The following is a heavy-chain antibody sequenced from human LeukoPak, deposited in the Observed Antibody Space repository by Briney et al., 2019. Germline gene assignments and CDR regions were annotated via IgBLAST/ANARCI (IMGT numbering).Heavy chain of an antibody. CDR1: SGSIGSHY. CDR2: VYYSGST. V-gene: IGHV4-59*11. Sequence: PSETLSPTCTVSSGSIGSHYWHWIRQPPGQGLEWIGFVYYSGSTNYNPSLKSRVTMSVDTSKNQFSLKLSSVTAADTAVYYCAREHVSGSFPTWGQGTLVTVSS. D-gene: IGHD3-10*01. J-gene: IGHJ5*02. CDR3: AREHVSGSFPT.